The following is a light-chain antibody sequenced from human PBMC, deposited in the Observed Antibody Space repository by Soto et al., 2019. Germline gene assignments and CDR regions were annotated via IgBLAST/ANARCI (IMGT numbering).Light chain of an antibody. CDR3: IQSTQFRRT. CDR2: QVS. V-gene: IGKV2-24*01. CDR1: ESLVHSNGNTY. J-gene: IGKJ1*01. Sequence: DVVMTQTPLSLSVTLGQPASISCRSSESLVHSNGNTYLSWLQQRPGQPPRLLIYQVSNRFSGVPDRFTGSGAGTDFTLKISRVEAEDVGVYYCIQSTQFRRTFGQGTKVEIK.